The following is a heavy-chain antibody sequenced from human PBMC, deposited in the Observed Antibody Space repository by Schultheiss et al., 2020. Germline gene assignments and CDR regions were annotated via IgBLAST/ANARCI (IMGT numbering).Heavy chain of an antibody. Sequence: GGSLRLSCAASGFTFSSYSMNWVRQAPGKGLEWVSSFSGSGGSTYYADSVKGRFTISRDNSKNTLYLQMNSLRAEDTAVYYCANLYDSSGYYYDYFDYWGQGTLVTVSS. D-gene: IGHD3-22*01. CDR2: FSGSGGST. V-gene: IGHV3-23*01. CDR3: ANLYDSSGYYYDYFDY. CDR1: GFTFSSYS. J-gene: IGHJ4*02.